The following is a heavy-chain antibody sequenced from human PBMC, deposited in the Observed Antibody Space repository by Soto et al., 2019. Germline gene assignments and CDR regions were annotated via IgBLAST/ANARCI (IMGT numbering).Heavy chain of an antibody. D-gene: IGHD4-4*01. Sequence: AAVKVSCKASGYTFTGYYMHWVRQAPGQGLEWMGWINPNSGGTNYAQKFQGRVTMTRDTSISTAYMELSRLRSDDTAVYYCARDLTKVNSYYYYYGMGVWGQGTTVTVSS. CDR2: INPNSGGT. CDR3: ARDLTKVNSYYYYYGMGV. J-gene: IGHJ6*02. CDR1: GYTFTGYY. V-gene: IGHV1-2*02.